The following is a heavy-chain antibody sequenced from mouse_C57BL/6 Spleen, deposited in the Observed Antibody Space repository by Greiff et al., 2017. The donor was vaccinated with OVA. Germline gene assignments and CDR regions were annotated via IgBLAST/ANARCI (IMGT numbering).Heavy chain of an antibody. D-gene: IGHD2-4*01. V-gene: IGHV5-9*01. Sequence: EVKLVESGGGLVKPGGSLTLSCAASGFTFSSYTMSWVRQTPEKRLEWVATISGGGGNTYYPDSVKGRFTISRDNATNTLYLQMSRLRSEDTALYYCARAVYDYGAYWGQGTLVTVSA. CDR1: GFTFSSYT. CDR2: ISGGGGNT. J-gene: IGHJ3*01. CDR3: ARAVYDYGAY.